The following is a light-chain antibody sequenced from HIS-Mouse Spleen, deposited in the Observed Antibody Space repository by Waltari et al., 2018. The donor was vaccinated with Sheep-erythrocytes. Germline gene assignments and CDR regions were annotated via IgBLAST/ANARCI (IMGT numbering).Light chain of an antibody. Sequence: QSALTQPRSVSGSPGQSVTISCTGTSSDVGGYNYVSWYQQHPGKAPKLMIYDVSKWPSGVPDRFSGSKSGNTASLTISGLKAEDEADYYCCSYAGSYNHVFATGTKVTVL. J-gene: IGLJ1*01. CDR1: SSDVGGYNY. CDR2: DVS. V-gene: IGLV2-11*01. CDR3: CSYAGSYNHV.